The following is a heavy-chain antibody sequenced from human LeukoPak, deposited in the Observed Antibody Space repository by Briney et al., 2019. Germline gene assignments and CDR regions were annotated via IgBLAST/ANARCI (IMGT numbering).Heavy chain of an antibody. CDR1: GGSISSSNYF. Sequence: SETLSLTCTVSGGSISSSNYFWGWIRQAPGKGLEWIGYIYYSGSTNYNPSLKSRVTISVDTSKNQFSLNLSSVTAADTAVYYCATSAYYYYMDVWGKGTTVTVSS. CDR3: ATSAYYYYMDV. CDR2: IYYSGST. J-gene: IGHJ6*03. V-gene: IGHV4-61*05.